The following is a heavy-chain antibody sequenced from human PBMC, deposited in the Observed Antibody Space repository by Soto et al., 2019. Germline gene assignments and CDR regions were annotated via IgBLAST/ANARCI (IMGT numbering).Heavy chain of an antibody. J-gene: IGHJ5*02. CDR1: GGSFSGYY. Sequence: QVQLQQWGAGLLKPSETLSLTCAVYGGSFSGYYWSWIRQPPGKGLEWIGEINHSGSTNYNPSLKSRGTISVDTSKDQCSLKLSSVTAADTAVYYCARRQGWLQEGWFDPWGQGTLVTVSS. V-gene: IGHV4-34*01. CDR3: ARRQGWLQEGWFDP. D-gene: IGHD5-12*01. CDR2: INHSGST.